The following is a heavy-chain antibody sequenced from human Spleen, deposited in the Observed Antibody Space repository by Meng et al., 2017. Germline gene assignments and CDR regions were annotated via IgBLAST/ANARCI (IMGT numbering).Heavy chain of an antibody. CDR1: GDSISISYY. J-gene: IGHJ5*02. V-gene: IGHV4-39*07. Sequence: LRAEEAGPGLVKLWETRALTCTVPGDSISISYYWAWIRQPPGKGLEWIANIYYSGSTYYNPSLKSRVTISVDTSKNQCSLKVSSVTAADTAVYYCARAGGWFDPWGQGSLVTVSS. CDR2: IYYSGST. CDR3: ARAGGWFDP. D-gene: IGHD1-26*01.